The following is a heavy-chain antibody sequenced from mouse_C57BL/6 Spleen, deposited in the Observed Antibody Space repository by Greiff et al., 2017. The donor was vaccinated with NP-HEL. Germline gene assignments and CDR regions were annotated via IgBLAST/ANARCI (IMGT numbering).Heavy chain of an antibody. CDR3: ARGTTTVVATDYFDY. CDR2: IYPGSGST. J-gene: IGHJ2*01. Sequence: QVQLQQPGAELVKPGASVKMSCKASGYTFTSYWITWVKQRPGQGLEWIGDIYPGSGSTNYNEKFKSKATLTVDTSSSTAYMQLSSLTSEDSAVYYCARGTTTVVATDYFDYWGQGTTLTVSS. CDR1: GYTFTSYW. D-gene: IGHD1-1*01. V-gene: IGHV1-55*01.